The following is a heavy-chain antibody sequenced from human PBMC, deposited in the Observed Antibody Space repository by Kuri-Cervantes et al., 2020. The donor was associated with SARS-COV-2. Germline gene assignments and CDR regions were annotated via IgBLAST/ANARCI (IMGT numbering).Heavy chain of an antibody. V-gene: IGHV1-69*04. CDR1: GNTFTSYG. Sequence: SVKVSCKASGNTFTSYGISWVRQAPGQGLEWMGRIIPILGIANYAQKFQGRVTITADKSTSTAYMELSSLRSEDTAVYYCARDQRREMAPHFDYWGQGTLVTVSS. CDR3: ARDQRREMAPHFDY. CDR2: IIPILGIA. J-gene: IGHJ4*02. D-gene: IGHD5-24*01.